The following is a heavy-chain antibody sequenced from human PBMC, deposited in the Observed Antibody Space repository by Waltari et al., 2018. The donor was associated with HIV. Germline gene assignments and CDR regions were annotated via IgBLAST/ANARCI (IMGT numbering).Heavy chain of an antibody. CDR3: ARTTGVVAAEYYFDY. D-gene: IGHD2-15*01. CDR2: IDWDDDK. J-gene: IGHJ4*02. Sequence: QVTLRESGPALLKPTQTLTLTCTFSGFSLSTSGMCVSWIRQPPGKALEWLARIDWDDDKYYSTSLKTRLTISKDTSKNQVVLTMTNMDPVDTATYYCARTTGVVAAEYYFDYWGQGTLVTVSS. CDR1: GFSLSTSGMC. V-gene: IGHV2-70*15.